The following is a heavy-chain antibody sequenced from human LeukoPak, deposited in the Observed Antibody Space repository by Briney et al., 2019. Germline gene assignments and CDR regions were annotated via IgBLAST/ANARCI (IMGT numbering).Heavy chain of an antibody. V-gene: IGHV1-2*02. J-gene: IGHJ1*01. Sequence: ASVKVSCKASGYTFTGYYMHWVRQAPGQGLEWMGWINPNSGGTNYAQKFQGRVTMTRDTSISTAYMELSRLRSDDTAVYYCARDRPLKIRNSSGYSQHWGQGTLVNVSS. CDR2: INPNSGGT. CDR3: ARDRPLKIRNSSGYSQH. D-gene: IGHD3-22*01. CDR1: GYTFTGYY.